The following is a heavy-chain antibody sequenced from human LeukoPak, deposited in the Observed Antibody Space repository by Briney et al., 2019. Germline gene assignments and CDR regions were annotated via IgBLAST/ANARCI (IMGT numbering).Heavy chain of an antibody. J-gene: IGHJ5*02. Sequence: ASVKVSCKASGYTFTGYYMHWVRQAPGQGLEWMGWINPNSGGTNYAQKFQGRVTMTRDTSISTAYMELSRLRSDDTAVYYCARSRRYCSGGSCYSENNWFDPWGQGTLVTVSS. CDR1: GYTFTGYY. D-gene: IGHD2-15*01. V-gene: IGHV1-2*02. CDR3: ARSRRYCSGGSCYSENNWFDP. CDR2: INPNSGGT.